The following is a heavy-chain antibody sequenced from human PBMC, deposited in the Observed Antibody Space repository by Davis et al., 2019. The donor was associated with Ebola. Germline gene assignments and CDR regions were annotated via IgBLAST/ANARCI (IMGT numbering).Heavy chain of an antibody. V-gene: IGHV4-34*01. D-gene: IGHD4-23*01. CDR3: ASYGGNWYFDL. Sequence: MPSETLSLTCAVYGGSFSGYYWSWIRQPPGKGLEWIGEINHSGSTNYNPSLKSRVTISVDTSKNQFSLKLSSVTAADTAVYYCASYGGNWYFDLWGRGTLVTVSS. CDR1: GGSFSGYY. J-gene: IGHJ2*01. CDR2: INHSGST.